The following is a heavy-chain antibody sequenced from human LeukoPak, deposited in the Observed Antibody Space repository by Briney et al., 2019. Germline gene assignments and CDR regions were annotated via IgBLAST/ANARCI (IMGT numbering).Heavy chain of an antibody. CDR1: GYTSTGYY. V-gene: IGHV1-2*02. J-gene: IGHJ4*02. D-gene: IGHD2-15*01. CDR2: INPNSGGT. CDR3: ARDGSPLCSGGSCYRVDFFDY. Sequence: ASVKVSCKASGYTSTGYYIHWVRQAPGQGLEWMGWINPNSGGTNYAQKFQGRVTMTRDTSISTAYMELSRLRSDDTAVYYCARDGSPLCSGGSCYRVDFFDYWGQGTLVTVSS.